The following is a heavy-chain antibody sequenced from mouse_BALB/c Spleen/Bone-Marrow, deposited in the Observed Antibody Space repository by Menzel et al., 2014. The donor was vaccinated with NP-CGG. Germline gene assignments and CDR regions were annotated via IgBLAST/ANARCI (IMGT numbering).Heavy chain of an antibody. V-gene: IGHV1-87*01. CDR3: ARLGRGLDY. CDR1: GYTFTSYW. J-gene: IGHJ2*01. Sequence: QVQLQQPGAELARPGASVELSCKASGYTFTSYWMQWVKQRPGQGLEWIGAIYPGDGDTRYTQKFKGKATLTADKSSSTAYMQLSSLASEDSAVYYCARLGRGLDYWGQGTTLTVSS. D-gene: IGHD4-1*01. CDR2: IYPGDGDT.